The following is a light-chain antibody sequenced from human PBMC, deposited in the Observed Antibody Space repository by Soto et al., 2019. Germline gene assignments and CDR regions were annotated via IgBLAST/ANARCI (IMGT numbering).Light chain of an antibody. CDR2: EVS. J-gene: IGLJ1*01. V-gene: IGLV2-14*01. CDR3: SSYTSSSNIYV. CDR1: SSDVGGYKY. Sequence: QSALTQPASVSGSPGQSITISCTGTSSDVGGYKYVSWYQQHPGKAPKVMIYEVSNRPSGVSNRFSGSKSGNTASLTISGLQAEDEAAYYCSSYTSSSNIYVFGTGTKLTVL.